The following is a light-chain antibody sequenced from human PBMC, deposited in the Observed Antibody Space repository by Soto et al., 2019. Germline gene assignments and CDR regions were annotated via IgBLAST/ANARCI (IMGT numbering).Light chain of an antibody. V-gene: IGKV1-5*03. Sequence: FQMTQSPSTLSASVGDRVSITCRASQTIFSCLAWYQQKPGKAPKLLIYKASSLESGFPSRYSGSGSGTEFTLTISGLQPDDFATYFCQQYNSYPYSFGQGTKLEIK. J-gene: IGKJ2*03. CDR1: QTIFSC. CDR3: QQYNSYPYS. CDR2: KAS.